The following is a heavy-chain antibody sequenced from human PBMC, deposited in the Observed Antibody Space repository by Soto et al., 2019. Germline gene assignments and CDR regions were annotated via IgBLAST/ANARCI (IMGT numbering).Heavy chain of an antibody. CDR2: ISSSSSYI. J-gene: IGHJ4*02. CDR3: AREQRFDWLLTPYYFDY. Sequence: EVQLVESGGGLVKPGGSLRLSCAASGFTFSSYSMNWVRQAPGKGLEWVSSISSSSSYIYYADSVKGRFTISRDNAKNSLYLQMNSLRAEDTAVYYCAREQRFDWLLTPYYFDYWGQGTLVTVSS. V-gene: IGHV3-21*01. D-gene: IGHD3-9*01. CDR1: GFTFSSYS.